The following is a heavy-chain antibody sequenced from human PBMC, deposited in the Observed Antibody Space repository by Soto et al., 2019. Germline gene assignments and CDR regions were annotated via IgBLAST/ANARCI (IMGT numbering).Heavy chain of an antibody. D-gene: IGHD6-13*01. CDR3: ARDNPYTNSFGNWFDP. Sequence: QVRLVQSGAEVKKPGSSVKVSCKASGGTFSNYAITWLRLAPGQGLEWLGGIIPVFGTVNYAQKFQGRVTITADESTSTAYIELNWLSSEDTAVYYCARDNPYTNSFGNWFDPWGQGTLVIVS. V-gene: IGHV1-69*01. J-gene: IGHJ5*02. CDR1: GGTFSNYA. CDR2: IIPVFGTV.